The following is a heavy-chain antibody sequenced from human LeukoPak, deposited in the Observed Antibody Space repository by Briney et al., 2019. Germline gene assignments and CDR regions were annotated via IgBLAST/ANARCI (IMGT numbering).Heavy chain of an antibody. Sequence: PSETLSLTCTVSGGSFSSGGYYWSWIRQHPGKGLEWLGSIFSSASTIYNPSLKSRVIISVDTTKNQFSLKLTSMTAADTAVYYCARDFTGGSFDYWGQGTLVTVSS. V-gene: IGHV4-31*03. CDR2: IFSSAST. CDR3: ARDFTGGSFDY. J-gene: IGHJ4*02. CDR1: GGSFSSGGYY. D-gene: IGHD2-8*02.